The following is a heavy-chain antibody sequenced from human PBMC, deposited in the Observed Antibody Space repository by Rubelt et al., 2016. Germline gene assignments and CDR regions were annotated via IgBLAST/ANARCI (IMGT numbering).Heavy chain of an antibody. V-gene: IGHV3-23*01. Sequence: ASGFTYTYSTMTWVRQAPGKGLEWVSAISGNGGSTYYADSVRGRFTISRDNSRNTLYLQMNSLRAEDTTVYYCAKGHSNLDYWGQGTLVTVSS. D-gene: IGHD6-13*01. CDR1: GFTYTYST. CDR2: ISGNGGST. CDR3: AKGHSNLDY. J-gene: IGHJ4*02.